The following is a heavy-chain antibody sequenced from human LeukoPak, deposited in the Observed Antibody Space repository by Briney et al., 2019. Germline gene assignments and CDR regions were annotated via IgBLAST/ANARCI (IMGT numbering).Heavy chain of an antibody. CDR3: ARDRSGSYPYYFDY. J-gene: IGHJ4*02. V-gene: IGHV3-21*01. Sequence: PGGSLRLSCAASGFTFSDYSMNWVRQAPGKGLEWVSSISSRSVYIYYADSVRGRFTISRDNAKNSLCLQMHSLRAEDTALYYCARDRSGSYPYYFDYWGQGGLVTVSS. CDR1: GFTFSDYS. CDR2: ISSRSVYI. D-gene: IGHD1-26*01.